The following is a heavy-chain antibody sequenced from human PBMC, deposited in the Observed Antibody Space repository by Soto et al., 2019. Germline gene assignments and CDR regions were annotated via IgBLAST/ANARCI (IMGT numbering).Heavy chain of an antibody. CDR2: ITSGGGST. Sequence: EVHLLESGGGLVQPGGSLRLSCVASGITFNDYAMTWVRQAPGKGLEWVSGITSGGGSTSYADSVKGRFTISRDNSKKKVYLQMNSLRAEDTAVYYWARDGLGGGLSDLDYWGQGTLVTVSS. J-gene: IGHJ4*02. CDR1: GITFNDYA. CDR3: ARDGLGGGLSDLDY. D-gene: IGHD3-16*01. V-gene: IGHV3-23*01.